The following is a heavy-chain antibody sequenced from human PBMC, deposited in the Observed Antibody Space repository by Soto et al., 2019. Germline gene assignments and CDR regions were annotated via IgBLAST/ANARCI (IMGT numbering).Heavy chain of an antibody. Sequence: ASVKVSCKASGYTFTGYYMHWVRQAPGQGLEWMGWINPNSGGTNYAQKFQGRVTMTRDTSISTAYMELSRLRSDDTAVYYCASHPVTVTTGFYYYGMDVWGQGTTVTASS. CDR3: ASHPVTVTTGFYYYGMDV. D-gene: IGHD4-4*01. V-gene: IGHV1-2*02. J-gene: IGHJ6*02. CDR1: GYTFTGYY. CDR2: INPNSGGT.